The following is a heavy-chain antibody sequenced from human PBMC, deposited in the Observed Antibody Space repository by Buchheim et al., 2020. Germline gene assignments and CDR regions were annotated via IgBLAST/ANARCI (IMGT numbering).Heavy chain of an antibody. Sequence: QVQLVESGGGLVKPGESLRLSCTVSGFTFSDYSMTWIRQTPGKGLEWLSYISRSSTTIYYADSVKGRFTISRENAKNSLSLQMNSLKPEDTAMYYCARGSLSYYEDSGYRFDPWGQGTL. CDR3: ARGSLSYYEDSGYRFDP. CDR1: GFTFSDYS. D-gene: IGHD3-22*01. CDR2: ISRSSTTI. V-gene: IGHV3-11*01. J-gene: IGHJ5*02.